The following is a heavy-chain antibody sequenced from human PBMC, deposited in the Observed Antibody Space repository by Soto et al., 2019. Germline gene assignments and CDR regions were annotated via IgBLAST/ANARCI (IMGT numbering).Heavy chain of an antibody. CDR3: ARSSGGNFGIIIEGSNWFDP. V-gene: IGHV1-46*01. CDR2: INPHGGST. CDR1: GDTFTSYY. D-gene: IGHD3-3*01. J-gene: IGHJ5*02. Sequence: QVQLVQSGAEVKRPGASVKVSCRAPGDTFTSYYLYWVRQAPGQGLEWMGVINPHGGSTKYAQKFHGRITITRDTSRISAYRELSSLRSDDTAIYYCARSSGGNFGIIIEGSNWFDPWGQGTLVTVSS.